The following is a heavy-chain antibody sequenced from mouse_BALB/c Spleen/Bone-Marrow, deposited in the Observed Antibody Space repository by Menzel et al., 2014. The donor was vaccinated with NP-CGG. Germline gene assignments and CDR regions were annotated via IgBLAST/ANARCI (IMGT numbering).Heavy chain of an antibody. D-gene: IGHD2-3*01. J-gene: IGHJ3*01. Sequence: EVQLVESGGGLVQPGGSLKLSCAASGFDFSRYWMSWVRQAPGKGLEWIGEINPDSRATNYSPSLKDKFIISRDNAKNTLYLQMSKVRSEDTALYYCARLGYYGGFAYWGQGTLVTVSA. CDR2: INPDSRAT. V-gene: IGHV4-1*02. CDR1: GFDFSRYW. CDR3: ARLGYYGGFAY.